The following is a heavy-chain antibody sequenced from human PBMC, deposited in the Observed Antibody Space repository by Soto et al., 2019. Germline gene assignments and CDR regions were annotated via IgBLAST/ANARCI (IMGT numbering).Heavy chain of an antibody. V-gene: IGHV3-74*01. D-gene: IGHD3-16*02. CDR3: VRSTRSVGGSYRPDY. J-gene: IGHJ4*02. Sequence: GGSLRLSCAASGFTFSSYWMHWVRQVPEKGLVWVSRINSDGSITNYADAVKGRFTISRDNVKNTLYLQMNSLRAEDTAVYYCVRSTRSVGGSYRPDYWGQGTLVTVSS. CDR1: GFTFSSYW. CDR2: INSDGSIT.